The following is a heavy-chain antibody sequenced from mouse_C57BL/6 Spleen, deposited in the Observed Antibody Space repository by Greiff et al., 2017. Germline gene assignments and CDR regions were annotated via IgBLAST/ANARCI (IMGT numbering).Heavy chain of an antibody. Sequence: EVNLVESGGGLVQPGGSLKLSCAASGFTFSDYYMYWVRQTPEKRLEWVAYISNGGGSTYYPDTVKGRFTISRDNAKNTLYLQMSRLKSEDTAMYYCARGWDEAWFAYWGQGTLVTVSA. D-gene: IGHD4-1*01. CDR1: GFTFSDYY. J-gene: IGHJ3*01. V-gene: IGHV5-12*01. CDR3: ARGWDEAWFAY. CDR2: ISNGGGST.